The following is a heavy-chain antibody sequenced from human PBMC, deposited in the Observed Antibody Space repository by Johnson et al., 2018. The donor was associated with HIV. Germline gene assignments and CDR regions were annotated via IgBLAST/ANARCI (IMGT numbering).Heavy chain of an antibody. CDR3: TTDRYAFDI. Sequence: VQLVESGGGVVQPGRSLRLSCAASGFTFSSYAMHWVRQTPGKGLEWVAGISWKSDTIGYADSVKGRFTISRDNAKNSLYLQMNSLKTEDTAVYYCTTDRYAFDIWGQGTLVTVSS. CDR1: GFTFSSYA. D-gene: IGHD1-1*01. V-gene: IGHV3-9*01. J-gene: IGHJ3*02. CDR2: ISWKSDTI.